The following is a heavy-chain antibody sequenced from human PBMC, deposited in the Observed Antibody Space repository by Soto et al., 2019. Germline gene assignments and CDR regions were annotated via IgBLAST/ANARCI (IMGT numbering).Heavy chain of an antibody. V-gene: IGHV1-18*01. CDR1: GYGFTTYG. J-gene: IGHJ4*02. CDR3: ARGRYGDY. CDR2: ISAHNGNT. Sequence: QVHLVQSGAEVKKPGALVKVSCNGSGYGFTTYGITWVRQAPGQGLEWMAWISAHNGNTNYAQKLQGRVTVTRDTSTSTAYMELRSLRSDDTAVYYCARGRYGDYWGQGALVTVSS. D-gene: IGHD1-1*01.